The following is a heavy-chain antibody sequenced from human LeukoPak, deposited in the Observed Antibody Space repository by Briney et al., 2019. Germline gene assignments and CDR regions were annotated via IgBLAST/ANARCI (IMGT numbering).Heavy chain of an antibody. CDR1: GFIFSKYW. CDR3: AKEITEGIFDY. D-gene: IGHD6-13*01. J-gene: IGHJ4*02. V-gene: IGHV3-7*01. CDR2: ISPDGSGK. Sequence: PGGSLRLSCAASGFIFSKYWMNWVRQAPGKGLEWVASISPDGSGKYHVDSVKGRLTISRDNARNSLYLQLNSVRVEDSAVYYCAKEITEGIFDYWGQGTLVTVSS.